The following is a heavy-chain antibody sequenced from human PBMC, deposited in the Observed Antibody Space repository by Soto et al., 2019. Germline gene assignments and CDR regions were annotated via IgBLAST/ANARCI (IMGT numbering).Heavy chain of an antibody. CDR3: EKAGVGTNMVFDC. Sequence: EVQLLESGGGLVQPGGSLRLSCAASGFTFSTYAMSWVRQAPGKGLEWVSAIIGSGDSTFYADSVKGRFTISRDNSKNTLYLQMNSLRGEDTAVYYCEKAGVGTNMVFDCWGQGTLVTVSS. CDR2: IIGSGDST. D-gene: IGHD1-1*01. CDR1: GFTFSTYA. V-gene: IGHV3-23*01. J-gene: IGHJ4*02.